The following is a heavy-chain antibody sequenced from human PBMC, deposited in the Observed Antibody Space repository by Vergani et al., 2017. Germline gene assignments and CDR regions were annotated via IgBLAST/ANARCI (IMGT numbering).Heavy chain of an antibody. D-gene: IGHD2-2*01. Sequence: EVQLVESGGGLVQPGGSLRLSCAASGFMFSNYWMNWVRQAPGKGLEWVANIKQDGSEKYYVDSVRGRFTISRDNAKNSLYLQMNSLRAEDTALYYCAKDSGSSTSCLIDYWGQGTLVTVSS. J-gene: IGHJ4*02. V-gene: IGHV3-7*03. CDR1: GFMFSNYW. CDR2: IKQDGSEK. CDR3: AKDSGSSTSCLIDY.